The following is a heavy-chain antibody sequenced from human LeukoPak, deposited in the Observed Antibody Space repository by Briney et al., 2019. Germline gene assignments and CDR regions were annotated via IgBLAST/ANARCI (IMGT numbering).Heavy chain of an antibody. CDR1: GDSISGYY. D-gene: IGHD2-2*01. J-gene: IGHJ6*02. CDR2: IYYSGNA. Sequence: SETLPLTCTVSGDSISGYYWSWIRQPPGKGLQWLGYIYYSGNANYNPSLKSRVTISVDTSKNQFSLKLTSVTAADTAVYYCARERFSSSPSYYYGMDVWGQGTTVTASS. CDR3: ARERFSSSPSYYYGMDV. V-gene: IGHV4-59*01.